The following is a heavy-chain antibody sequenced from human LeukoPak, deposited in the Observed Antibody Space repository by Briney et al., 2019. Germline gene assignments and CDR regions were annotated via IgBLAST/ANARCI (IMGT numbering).Heavy chain of an antibody. V-gene: IGHV3-7*03. Sequence: GGSLRLSCAASGFTFSSYWMSWVRQAPGKGLEWVANIRQDGTGKYFVDSVEGRFIISRDNAKNSLYLQMNSLRAEDTAVYYCARTHTTFFDYWGQGTLVTVSS. CDR2: IRQDGTGK. D-gene: IGHD1-1*01. J-gene: IGHJ4*02. CDR1: GFTFSSYW. CDR3: ARTHTTFFDY.